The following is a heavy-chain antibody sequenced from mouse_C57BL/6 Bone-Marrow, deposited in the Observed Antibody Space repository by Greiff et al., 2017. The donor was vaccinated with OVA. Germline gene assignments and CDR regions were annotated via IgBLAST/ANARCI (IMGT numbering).Heavy chain of an antibody. Sequence: QVQLQQSGPELVKPGASVKISCKASGYAFSSSWMNWVKQRPGKGLEWIGRIYPGDGDTNYNGKFKGKATLTADKSSSTAYMQRSSLTSEDSAVYFCARSGNVLLRPFAYWGQGTLVTVSA. CDR2: IYPGDGDT. CDR1: GYAFSSSW. CDR3: ARSGNVLLRPFAY. J-gene: IGHJ3*01. D-gene: IGHD1-1*01. V-gene: IGHV1-82*01.